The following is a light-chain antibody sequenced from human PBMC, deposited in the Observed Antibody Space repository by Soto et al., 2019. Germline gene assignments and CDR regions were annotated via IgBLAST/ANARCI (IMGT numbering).Light chain of an antibody. Sequence: QSALTQPASVSGSPGQSITISCTGTSSDVGGYNYVSWYQQHPGKAPKLMIYEVSNRPLGVSNRFSGSKSGNTASLTISGLQAEDEADYYCSSYTSSSNVVFGGGTKLTVL. J-gene: IGLJ2*01. CDR1: SSDVGGYNY. CDR3: SSYTSSSNVV. CDR2: EVS. V-gene: IGLV2-14*01.